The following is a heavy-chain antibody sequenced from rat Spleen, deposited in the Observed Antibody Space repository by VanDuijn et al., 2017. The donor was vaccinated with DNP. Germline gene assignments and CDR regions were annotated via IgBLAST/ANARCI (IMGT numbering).Heavy chain of an antibody. Sequence: QVQLKESGPVLVQASETLSLTCTVSGFSLTNYGVIWVRQSPGKGLEWVGIIWGDGNTDYNSALKSRLSINRDTSKSQVFLKMNSRQTDDTAIYYCTRESWGYVMDAWGQGASVTVSS. CDR1: GFSLTNYG. V-gene: IGHV2S75*01. CDR3: TRESWGYVMDA. J-gene: IGHJ4*01. D-gene: IGHD5-1*01. CDR2: IWGDGNT.